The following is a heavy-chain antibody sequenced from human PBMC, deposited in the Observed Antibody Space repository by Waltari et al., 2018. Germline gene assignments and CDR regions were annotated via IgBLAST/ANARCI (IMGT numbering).Heavy chain of an antibody. V-gene: IGHV4-34*01. CDR1: GGSFSGYY. CDR3: GTTGGY. CDR2: INHSGGT. D-gene: IGHD3-10*01. Sequence: QVQLQQWCARLLKPSQTLSLTCAVYGGSFSGYYWNWIRQPQGKGLEWIGEINHSGGTNYNPSLKSRVTISVDTSKNQVSLKLSSVTAADTAVYYCGTTGGYWGQGTLVTVSS. J-gene: IGHJ4*02.